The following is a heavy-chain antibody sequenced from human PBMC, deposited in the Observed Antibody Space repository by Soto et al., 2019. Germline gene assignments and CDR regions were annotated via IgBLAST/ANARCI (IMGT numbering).Heavy chain of an antibody. CDR3: ARVPRYTSDILVVPAVMFYAWFLD. CDR2: IIASLGIA. Sequence: SVKVSCKASGGTFSSYTISWVRQAPGQRLEWMGRIIASLGIANYAQKFQGRVTITTDTSTNTAYMDLSSLRSEDTAVYYCARVPRYTSDILVVPAVMFYAWFLDWGQGTLVAGSS. V-gene: IGHV1-69*02. J-gene: IGHJ4*02. D-gene: IGHD2-2*01. CDR1: GGTFSSYT.